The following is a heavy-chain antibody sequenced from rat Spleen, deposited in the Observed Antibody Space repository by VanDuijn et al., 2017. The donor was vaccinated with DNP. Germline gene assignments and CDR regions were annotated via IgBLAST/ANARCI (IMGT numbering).Heavy chain of an antibody. Sequence: EVQLVESGGGSVQPGRSMKLSCAASGFTFSSFPMAWVRQAPTKGLDWVATISNTGDSTYYRDSVRGRFTISRDNGESSLYLQMNSLWSEDTATYYCTKDAFDYWGQGVMVTVSS. J-gene: IGHJ2*01. CDR1: GFTFSSFP. V-gene: IGHV5-46*01. CDR3: TKDAFDY. CDR2: ISNTGDST.